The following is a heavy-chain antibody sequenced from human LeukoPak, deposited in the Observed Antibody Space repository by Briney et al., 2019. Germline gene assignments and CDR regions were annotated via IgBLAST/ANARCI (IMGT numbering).Heavy chain of an antibody. Sequence: ASVKVSCKASGYTFTSYGISWVRQAPGQGLEWMGWISAYNGNTNYAQKLQGRVTMTTDTSTSTAYMELRSLRSDDTAVYYCARDVPYYDILTGRHYYFDYWGQGTLVTVSS. CDR3: ARDVPYYDILTGRHYYFDY. CDR1: GYTFTSYG. D-gene: IGHD3-9*01. CDR2: ISAYNGNT. J-gene: IGHJ4*02. V-gene: IGHV1-18*01.